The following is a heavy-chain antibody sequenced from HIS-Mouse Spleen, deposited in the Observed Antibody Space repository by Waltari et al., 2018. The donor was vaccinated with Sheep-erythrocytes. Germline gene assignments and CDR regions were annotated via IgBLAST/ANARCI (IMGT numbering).Heavy chain of an antibody. CDR3: AKADIIAFDY. D-gene: IGHD2-15*01. Sequence: EVQLLESGGGLVQPGGSLRLSCSAAGFPFSRYAMSWVRQAPGEGLEWVSSISGSGGSTYYADSVKGRFTISRDNSKNTLYLQMNSLRAEDTAVYYCAKADIIAFDYWGQGTLVTVSS. CDR1: GFPFSRYA. J-gene: IGHJ4*02. CDR2: ISGSGGST. V-gene: IGHV3-23*01.